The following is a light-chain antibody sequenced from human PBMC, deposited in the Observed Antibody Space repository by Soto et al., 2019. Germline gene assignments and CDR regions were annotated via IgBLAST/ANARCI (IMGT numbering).Light chain of an antibody. Sequence: QSVLDQPASVSGSPGQSITISCTGTSSDVGGYNYVSWYQQHPGKAPKLMIYDVSNRPSGVSNRFSGSKSGNTASLTISGLQAEDEADYYCSSYTSSSTWVFGTGTKVTVL. J-gene: IGLJ1*01. V-gene: IGLV2-14*01. CDR3: SSYTSSSTWV. CDR2: DVS. CDR1: SSDVGGYNY.